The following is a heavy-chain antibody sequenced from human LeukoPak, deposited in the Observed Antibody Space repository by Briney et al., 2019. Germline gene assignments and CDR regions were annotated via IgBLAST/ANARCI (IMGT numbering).Heavy chain of an antibody. Sequence: ASVKVSCKASGYTFIGYYMHWVRQAPGQGLEWMGWINPNSGGTNYAQKFQGRVTMTRDTSISTAYMELSRLRSDDTAVYYCAGVLRYTYGSGSYSMWFDPWGQGTLVTVSS. CDR2: INPNSGGT. D-gene: IGHD3-10*01. V-gene: IGHV1-2*02. J-gene: IGHJ5*02. CDR3: AGVLRYTYGSGSYSMWFDP. CDR1: GYTFIGYY.